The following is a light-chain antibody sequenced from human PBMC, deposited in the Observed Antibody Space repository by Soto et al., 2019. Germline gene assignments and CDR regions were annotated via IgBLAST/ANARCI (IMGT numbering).Light chain of an antibody. CDR3: QQYNSYPLT. V-gene: IGKV1-5*03. CDR1: QSISSW. CDR2: KSS. J-gene: IGKJ4*01. Sequence: DIQMTQSPSTLSASVGDRVTITCRASQSISSWLAWYQQKPGKAPKLLIYKSSSLESGVPSRFSRSGSGTEFTITISSLQPDDFTTYYCQQYNSYPLTFGGGTKVEIK.